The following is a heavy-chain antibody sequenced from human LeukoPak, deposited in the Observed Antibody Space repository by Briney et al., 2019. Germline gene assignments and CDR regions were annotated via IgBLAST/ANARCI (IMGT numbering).Heavy chain of an antibody. Sequence: PSETLSLTCTVSGGSISSYYWSWIRQPAGKGLEWIGRIYYSGATYYNPSLQSRVTISVDTSKSQFSLKLSSVTATDTALYYCARLGWLYGSGSMNWFDPWGQGTLVTVSS. J-gene: IGHJ5*02. D-gene: IGHD3-10*01. CDR1: GGSISSYY. V-gene: IGHV4-59*05. CDR3: ARLGWLYGSGSMNWFDP. CDR2: IYYSGAT.